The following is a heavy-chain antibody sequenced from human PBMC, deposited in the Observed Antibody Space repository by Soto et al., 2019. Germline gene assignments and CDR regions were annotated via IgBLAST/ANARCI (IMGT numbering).Heavy chain of an antibody. CDR3: ARELILGSLSVYYYHGMDV. CDR2: ILYDGSNE. J-gene: IGHJ6*02. V-gene: IGHV3-33*01. Sequence: PGGSLRLSCTASGFSFRSYAMHWVRQAPGKGLEWVAVILYDGSNEHFADSVKGRFTVSRDNSNDTFYLQMDSLRAEDTAVYYCARELILGSLSVYYYHGMDVWGQGTTVTVSS. CDR1: GFSFRSYA. D-gene: IGHD3-9*01.